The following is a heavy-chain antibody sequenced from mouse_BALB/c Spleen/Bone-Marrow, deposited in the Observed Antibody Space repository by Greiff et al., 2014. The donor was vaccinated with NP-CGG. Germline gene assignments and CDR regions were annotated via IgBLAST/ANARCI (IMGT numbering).Heavy chain of an antibody. CDR3: VRGYYYGSSPFDY. J-gene: IGHJ2*01. V-gene: IGHV2-9-2*01. Sequence: VHLVESGPGLVAPSQSLSMTCTVSGFSLSTYDISWIRQPPGKGLEWLGVMWTGGGTNYNSAFMSRLTISKDNSKSQVFLKMNSLQTDDTAIYYCVRGYYYGSSPFDYWGQGTTLTVSS. CDR1: GFSLSTYD. D-gene: IGHD1-1*01. CDR2: MWTGGGT.